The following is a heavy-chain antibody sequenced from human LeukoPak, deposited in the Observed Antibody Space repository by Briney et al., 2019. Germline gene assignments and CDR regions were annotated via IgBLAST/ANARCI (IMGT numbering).Heavy chain of an antibody. CDR1: GFTFSSYG. D-gene: IGHD5-18*01. J-gene: IGHJ4*02. V-gene: IGHV3-30*02. Sequence: QPGRSLRLSCAASGFTFSSYGMHWVRQAPGKGLEWVAFIRYDGSNKYYADSVKGRFTISRDNSKNTLYLQMNSLRAEDTAVYYCAKEKSGYGYLYYFDYWGQGTLVTVSS. CDR3: AKEKSGYGYLYYFDY. CDR2: IRYDGSNK.